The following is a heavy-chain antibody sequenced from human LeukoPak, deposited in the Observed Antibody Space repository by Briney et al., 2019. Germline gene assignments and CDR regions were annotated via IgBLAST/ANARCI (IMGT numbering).Heavy chain of an antibody. V-gene: IGHV3-13*01. Sequence: PGGSLRLSCAAPGFTFSSYDMHWVRQATGKGLEWVSAIGTAGDTYYPGSVKGRFTISRENAKNSLYLQMNSLRAEDTAVYYCARALRERYDFWIPDYYYYGMDVWGQGTTVTVSS. D-gene: IGHD3-3*01. CDR1: GFTFSSYD. CDR3: ARALRERYDFWIPDYYYYGMDV. J-gene: IGHJ6*02. CDR2: IGTAGDT.